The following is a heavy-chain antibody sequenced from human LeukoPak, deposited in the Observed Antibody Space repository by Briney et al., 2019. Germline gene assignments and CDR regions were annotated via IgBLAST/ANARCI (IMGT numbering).Heavy chain of an antibody. Sequence: GRSLRLSCAASGFTFSSYGMHWVRQAPGKGLEWVAVISYDGSNKYYADSVKGRFTISRDNSKNTLYLQMNSLRAEDTAVYYCAKDADWGPPDAFDIWGQGTMVTVSS. CDR1: GFTFSSYG. J-gene: IGHJ3*02. CDR2: ISYDGSNK. D-gene: IGHD3-16*01. V-gene: IGHV3-30*18. CDR3: AKDADWGPPDAFDI.